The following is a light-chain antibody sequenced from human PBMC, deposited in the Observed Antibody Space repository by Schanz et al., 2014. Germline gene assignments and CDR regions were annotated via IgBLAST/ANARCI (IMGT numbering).Light chain of an antibody. CDR3: QQTSSTPRT. V-gene: IGKV1-12*01. CDR1: QGISSW. CDR2: AAS. Sequence: DIQMTQSPSSVSASVGARVTITCRASQGISSWLAWYQQKPGKAPKLLIYAASSLQSGVPSRFRGSGSGTDFTLTITSLHPEDFASYYCQQTSSTPRTFGQGTKVDIK. J-gene: IGKJ1*01.